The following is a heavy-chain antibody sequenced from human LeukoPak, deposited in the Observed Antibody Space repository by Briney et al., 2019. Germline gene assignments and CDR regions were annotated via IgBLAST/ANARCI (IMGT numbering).Heavy chain of an antibody. J-gene: IGHJ4*02. CDR3: ANDYSNDY. CDR1: GFSFSTYG. CDR2: ISYDGSEK. Sequence: GRSLRLSCAASGFSFSTYGMHWVRQAPGKGLEWVAVISYDGSEKYYPDSVKGRFTISRDNSKNTLYLQMSSLRAEDTAVYYCANDYSNDYWGQGTLVTVSS. V-gene: IGHV3-30*18. D-gene: IGHD4-11*01.